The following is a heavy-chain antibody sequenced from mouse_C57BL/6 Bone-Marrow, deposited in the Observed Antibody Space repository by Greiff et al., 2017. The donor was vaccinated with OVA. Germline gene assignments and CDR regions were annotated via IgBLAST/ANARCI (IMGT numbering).Heavy chain of an antibody. Sequence: VQLQQSGAELARPGASVKLSCKASGYTFTSYGISWVKQRTGQGLEWIGEIYPRSGNTYYNEKFKGKATLTADKSSSTAYMELRSLTSEDSAVYFCARRGLLLRSYFDYWGQGTTLTVSS. CDR1: GYTFTSYG. CDR2: IYPRSGNT. D-gene: IGHD1-1*01. CDR3: ARRGLLLRSYFDY. V-gene: IGHV1-81*01. J-gene: IGHJ2*01.